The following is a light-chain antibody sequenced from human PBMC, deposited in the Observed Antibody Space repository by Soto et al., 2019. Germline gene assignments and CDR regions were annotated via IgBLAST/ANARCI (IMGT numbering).Light chain of an antibody. CDR2: DAS. CDR3: QQYDSYSWT. Sequence: DMHMTRSPSTVSASVLDRGSTTCLASQSISSWLAWYQQKPGKAPKLLIYDASSLESGVPSRFSGSGSGTEFTLTISSLQTDDFATYYCQQYDSYSWTFGQGTKVDI. CDR1: QSISSW. V-gene: IGKV1-5*01. J-gene: IGKJ1*01.